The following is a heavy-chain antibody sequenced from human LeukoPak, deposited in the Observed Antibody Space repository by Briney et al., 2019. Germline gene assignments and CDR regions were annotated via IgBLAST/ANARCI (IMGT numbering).Heavy chain of an antibody. V-gene: IGHV3-23*01. Sequence: GGSLRLSCAASGFTFNNYFMTWVRRAPGKGLEWVSTISGSGDSTYYADFVKGLFTISRDNSRNTLYLQMNSLRADDTAVYYCARYCSGASCYSGLDYWGQGALVTVSS. D-gene: IGHD2-2*01. CDR3: ARYCSGASCYSGLDY. CDR2: ISGSGDST. J-gene: IGHJ4*02. CDR1: GFTFNNYF.